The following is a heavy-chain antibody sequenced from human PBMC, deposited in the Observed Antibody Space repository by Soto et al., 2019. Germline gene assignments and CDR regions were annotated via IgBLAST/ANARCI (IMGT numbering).Heavy chain of an antibody. Sequence: PGGALRLSCAASGFTLSRYAMSWVRQAPGKGLEWVSTISGSGDSTYYADSVRGRFTISRDNSKNTLYLQMNSLGAEDTAVYYCAKETLGYCSSGSCRIDYWGQGTLVTVSS. CDR1: GFTLSRYA. CDR3: AKETLGYCSSGSCRIDY. V-gene: IGHV3-23*01. J-gene: IGHJ4*02. D-gene: IGHD2-15*01. CDR2: ISGSGDST.